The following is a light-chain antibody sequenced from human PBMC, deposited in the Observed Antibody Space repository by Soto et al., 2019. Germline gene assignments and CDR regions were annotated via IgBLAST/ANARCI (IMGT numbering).Light chain of an antibody. J-gene: IGLJ3*02. CDR1: SVDINY. V-gene: IGLV2-8*01. CDR2: EVT. Sequence: QSALTQPPSASGSRGQSVTISCTGTSVDINYVSWFQQHPGKAPKLTICEVTKRPSGVPDRFSGSKSGNTASLTVSGLQDDDEGDYYCSSYAGRDIWVFGGGTKLTVL. CDR3: SSYAGRDIWV.